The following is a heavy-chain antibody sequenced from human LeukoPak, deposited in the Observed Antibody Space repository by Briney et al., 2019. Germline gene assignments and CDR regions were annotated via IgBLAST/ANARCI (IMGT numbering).Heavy chain of an antibody. CDR2: IYSGST. CDR3: ARDRRQWLRGPFDP. J-gene: IGHJ5*02. Sequence: SETLSLTCAVYGGSFSGYYWNWIRQPPGKGLEWIGYIYSGSTNYNPSLKSRVTISVDTSKNQFSLKLRSVTAADTAVYYCARDRRQWLRGPFDPWGQGTLVTVSS. D-gene: IGHD6-19*01. V-gene: IGHV4-59*01. CDR1: GGSFSGYY.